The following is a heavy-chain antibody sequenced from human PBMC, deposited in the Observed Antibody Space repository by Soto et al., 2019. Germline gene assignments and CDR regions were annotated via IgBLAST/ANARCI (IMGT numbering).Heavy chain of an antibody. CDR1: GFTFSSYW. CDR2: IKQDGSEK. J-gene: IGHJ4*02. V-gene: IGHV3-7*05. CDR3: ARDRPYYYDSSGYSDY. D-gene: IGHD3-22*01. Sequence: EVQLVESGGGLVQPGGSLRLSCAASGFTFSSYWMNWVRQAPGKGLEWVANIKQDGSEKYYVDSVKGRFTISRDNAKNSLYLQMNSLRAEDTAVYYCARDRPYYYDSSGYSDYWGQGTLVTVSS.